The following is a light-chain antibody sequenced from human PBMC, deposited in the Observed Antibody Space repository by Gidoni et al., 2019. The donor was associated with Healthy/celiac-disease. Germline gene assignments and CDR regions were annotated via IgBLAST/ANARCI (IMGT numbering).Light chain of an antibody. CDR2: GSA. Sequence: DIVMTQSTATLSVSPGERATLSCSASQSVSSNLARYQQKPGQAPRLLIYGSATRDTGIAARCSSSGAWTEFTLTISSLQSDDFAVYYCQQYNNWPLFTFGPGTKVDIK. CDR1: QSVSSN. J-gene: IGKJ3*01. CDR3: QQYNNWPLFT. V-gene: IGKV3-15*01.